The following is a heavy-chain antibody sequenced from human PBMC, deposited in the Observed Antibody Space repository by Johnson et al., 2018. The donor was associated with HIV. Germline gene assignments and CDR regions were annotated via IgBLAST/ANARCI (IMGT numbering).Heavy chain of an antibody. Sequence: QVQLVESGGGVVQPGGSLRLSCAASGFTFSSYGMHWVRQAPGKGLEWVAFILYDGSNKYYADSVKGRFTISRDNSKNTLYLQMNSLRAEDTAVYYCAKDQTPHLAAAGYDAFDIWGQGTMVTVSS. CDR3: AKDQTPHLAAAGYDAFDI. D-gene: IGHD6-13*01. J-gene: IGHJ3*02. CDR1: GFTFSSYG. V-gene: IGHV3-30*02. CDR2: ILYDGSNK.